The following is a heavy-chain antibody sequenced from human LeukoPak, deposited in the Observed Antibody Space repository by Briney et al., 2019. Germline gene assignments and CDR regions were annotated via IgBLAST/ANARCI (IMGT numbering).Heavy chain of an antibody. Sequence: SGPTLVKPTQTLTLTRTFSGFSLSTSGVAVGCIRQPPGKALEWLALIYWNDDKRYSPSLKSRLTITKDTSKNQVVLTMTNMDPVDTATYYCAHSALGFCGSTSCLGWFDPWGQGTLVTVSS. CDR2: IYWNDDK. CDR3: AHSALGFCGSTSCLGWFDP. J-gene: IGHJ5*02. V-gene: IGHV2-5*01. CDR1: GFSLSTSGVA. D-gene: IGHD2-2*01.